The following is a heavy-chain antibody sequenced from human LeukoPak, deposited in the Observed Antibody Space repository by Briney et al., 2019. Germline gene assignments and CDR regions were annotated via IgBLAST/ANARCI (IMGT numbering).Heavy chain of an antibody. D-gene: IGHD1-7*01. CDR3: AKKKRELRGFDY. CDR1: GFTFSSYA. CDR2: IGGSGGST. J-gene: IGHJ4*02. Sequence: GGSLRLSCAASGFTFSSYAMSWVRQAPGKGLEWVSVIGGSGGSTYYPDSVKGRFTISRDNSKNTLYLQMSSLRAEDTAVYYCAKKKRELRGFDYWGQGTLVTVSS. V-gene: IGHV3-23*01.